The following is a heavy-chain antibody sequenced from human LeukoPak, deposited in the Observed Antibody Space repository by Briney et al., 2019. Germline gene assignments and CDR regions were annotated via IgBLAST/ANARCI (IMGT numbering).Heavy chain of an antibody. J-gene: IGHJ5*02. CDR3: ARENGNYGGSPWFDP. CDR2: IYTSGST. V-gene: IGHV4-4*07. CDR1: GGSISSYY. Sequence: SETLSLTCTVSGGSISSYYWSWIRQPAGKGLEWIGRIYTSGSTNYNPSLKSRVTVSVDTSKNQFSLKLSSVTAADTAVYYCARENGNYGGSPWFDPWGQGTLVTVSS. D-gene: IGHD4-17*01.